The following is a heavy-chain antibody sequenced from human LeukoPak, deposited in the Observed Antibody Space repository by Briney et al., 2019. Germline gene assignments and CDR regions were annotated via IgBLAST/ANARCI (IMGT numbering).Heavy chain of an antibody. CDR3: ARAGSSHNYYFDY. D-gene: IGHD6-13*01. J-gene: IGHJ4*02. V-gene: IGHV1-2*02. CDR1: GGTFSSYA. CDR2: INPNSGGT. Sequence: GASVKVSCKASGGTFSSYAISWVRQAPGQGLEWMGWINPNSGGTNYAQKFQGRVTMTRDTSISTAYMELSRLRSDDTAVYYCARAGSSHNYYFDYWGQGTLVTVSS.